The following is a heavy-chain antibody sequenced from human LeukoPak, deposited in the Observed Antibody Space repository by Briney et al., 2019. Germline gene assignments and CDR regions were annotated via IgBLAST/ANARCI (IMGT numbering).Heavy chain of an antibody. CDR1: GYTFSSYD. V-gene: IGHV1-8*01. J-gene: IGHJ5*02. D-gene: IGHD3-10*01. CDR2: MNPNSGNT. Sequence: GASVKVSCKASGYTFSSYDINWVRQATGQGLEWMGWMNPNSGNTGYAQKFQGRVTTTRNTSIGTAYMEPSSLRSEDTAVYYCARVSMVRGAAPYNWFDPWGQGTLVTVSS. CDR3: ARVSMVRGAAPYNWFDP.